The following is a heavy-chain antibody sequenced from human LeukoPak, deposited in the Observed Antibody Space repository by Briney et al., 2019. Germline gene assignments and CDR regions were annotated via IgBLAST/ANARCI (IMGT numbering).Heavy chain of an antibody. CDR3: ARARRGGTQWLAPGGAFDY. J-gene: IGHJ4*02. CDR1: GGSFSGYY. Sequence: SETLSLTCAVYGGSFSGYYWSWIRQPPGKGLEWIGEINHSGNTNYNPSLKSRVTILVDTSKNQFSLKLSSVTAADTAVYYCARARRGGTQWLAPGGAFDYWGQGTLVTVSS. V-gene: IGHV4-34*01. D-gene: IGHD6-19*01. CDR2: INHSGNT.